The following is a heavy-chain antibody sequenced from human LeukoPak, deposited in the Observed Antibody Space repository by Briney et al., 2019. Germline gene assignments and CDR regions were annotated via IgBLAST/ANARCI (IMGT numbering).Heavy chain of an antibody. Sequence: GGSLRLSCAASGFTASSNYMSWVRQAPGKGLEWVSVIYSGGTTYYADSVKVRFTISRDNSKNTLYLQMNSLRAEDTAVYYCARDSYYYDSSGGFQHWGQGTLVTVSS. CDR3: ARDSYYYDSSGGFQH. J-gene: IGHJ1*01. CDR2: IYSGGTT. D-gene: IGHD3-22*01. CDR1: GFTASSNY. V-gene: IGHV3-66*01.